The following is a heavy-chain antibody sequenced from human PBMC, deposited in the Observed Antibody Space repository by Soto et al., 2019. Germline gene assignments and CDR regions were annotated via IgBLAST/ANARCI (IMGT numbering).Heavy chain of an antibody. V-gene: IGHV3-9*01. D-gene: IGHD3-16*01. Sequence: EVQLVESGGGLVQPGRSLRLSCAASGFTFDDYAMHWVRQAPGKGLEWVSGISWNSGSIGYADSVKGRLTISRDNAKNSLYLQMNTLRAEDTALYYCASSPGWGNLRDNVFDPRGQGTLVTVSS. CDR3: ASSPGWGNLRDNVFDP. CDR2: ISWNSGSI. CDR1: GFTFDDYA. J-gene: IGHJ5*02.